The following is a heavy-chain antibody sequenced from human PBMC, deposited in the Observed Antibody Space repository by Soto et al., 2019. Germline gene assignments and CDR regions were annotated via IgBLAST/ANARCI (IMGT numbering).Heavy chain of an antibody. J-gene: IGHJ4*02. CDR3: GSLYGSGTYYNPHIDY. CDR1: GYSISSGHY. CDR2: IYHSGST. V-gene: IGHV4-38-2*01. D-gene: IGHD3-10*01. Sequence: SETLSLTCAVSGYSISSGHYWGWIRQPPGKGLEWIGSIYHSGSTYYNPSLKSRLTISVDTSKNQFSLKLTSVAAADTAVYYCGSLYGSGTYYNPHIDYWGQGTLVTVSS.